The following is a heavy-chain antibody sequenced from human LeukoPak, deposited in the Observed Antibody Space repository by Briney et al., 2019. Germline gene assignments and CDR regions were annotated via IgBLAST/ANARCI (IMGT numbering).Heavy chain of an antibody. CDR2: IYYSGST. J-gene: IGHJ4*02. CDR1: GGSFSGYY. V-gene: IGHV4-59*08. Sequence: SETLSLTCAVSGGSFSGYYWSWIRQPPGKGLEWNGYIYYSGSTNYNPSLKSRVTISVDTSKNQFSLKLSSVTAADTAVYYCASNPSYYYDSSGYYYIAYWGQGTLVTVSS. D-gene: IGHD3-22*01. CDR3: ASNPSYYYDSSGYYYIAY.